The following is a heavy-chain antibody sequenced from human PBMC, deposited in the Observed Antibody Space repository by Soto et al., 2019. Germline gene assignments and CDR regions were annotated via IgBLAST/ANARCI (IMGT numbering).Heavy chain of an antibody. Sequence: SETLSLTCAVYGGSFSGYYWSWIRQPPGKGPEWIGEINHSGSTNYNPSLKSRVTISVDTSKNQFSLKLSSVTAADTAVYYCAREAARIAGIFDHWGLGTLVTVSS. CDR1: GGSFSGYY. D-gene: IGHD6-6*01. J-gene: IGHJ4*02. V-gene: IGHV4-34*01. CDR2: INHSGST. CDR3: AREAARIAGIFDH.